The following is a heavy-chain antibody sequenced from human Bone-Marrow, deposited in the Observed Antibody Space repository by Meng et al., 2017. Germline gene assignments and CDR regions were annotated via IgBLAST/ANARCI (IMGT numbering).Heavy chain of an antibody. J-gene: IGHJ5*02. CDR1: GGSVSSGSYY. CDR2: IYYSGST. V-gene: IGHV4-61*01. CDR3: AREVSPYYYGSGSENWFDP. D-gene: IGHD3-10*01. Sequence: GQLKGPGPGLVRPSGTLSLTCTVSGGSVSSGSYYWSWIRQPPGKGLEWIGYIYYSGSTNYNPSLKSRVTISVDTSKNQFSLKLSSVTAADTAVYYCAREVSPYYYGSGSENWFDPWGQGTLVTVSS.